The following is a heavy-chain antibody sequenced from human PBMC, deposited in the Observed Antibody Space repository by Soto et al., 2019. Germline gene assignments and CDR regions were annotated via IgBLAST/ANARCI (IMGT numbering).Heavy chain of an antibody. J-gene: IGHJ6*02. CDR2: ISGYNGNT. V-gene: IGHV1-18*04. CDR1: GYTFTDYG. Sequence: QVPLVESGAEVKKPGASVKVSCKASGYTFTDYGITWVRQAPGQGLEWMGWISGYNGNTKYAQKFQGRVTMTTDTPQNTAYMELRSLRSDATAVYYCARDREYYYDSSGNYYYHYGLDVWGQGTTVTVS. CDR3: ARDREYYYDSSGNYYYHYGLDV. D-gene: IGHD3-22*01.